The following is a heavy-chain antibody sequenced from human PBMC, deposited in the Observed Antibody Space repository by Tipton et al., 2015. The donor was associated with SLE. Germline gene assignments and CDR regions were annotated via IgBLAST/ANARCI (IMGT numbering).Heavy chain of an antibody. J-gene: IGHJ3*01. Sequence: SLRLSCTASGFTFNNYAMNWVRQAPGKGLEWVSVISGSGDSTFSGDSVKGRFTISRDNSKKTLYLQMNSLRVEDTAIYYCATAQGMIVPNDAFDFGGQGTMVTVSS. CDR1: GFTFNNYA. CDR3: ATAQGMIVPNDAFDF. D-gene: IGHD3-22*01. CDR2: ISGSGDST. V-gene: IGHV3-23*01.